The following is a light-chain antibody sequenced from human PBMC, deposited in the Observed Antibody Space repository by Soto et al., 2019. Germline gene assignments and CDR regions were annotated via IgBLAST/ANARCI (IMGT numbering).Light chain of an antibody. CDR1: QSVSSRY. V-gene: IGKV3-20*01. J-gene: IGKJ5*01. CDR2: GAS. Sequence: EIVLTQSPDTLSLSPGESATLSCGASQSVSSRYLAWYQQKPGQAPRLLIYGASNRATGIPDRFSGSGSGTNFALTISRLEPEDFAVFYCQQYDDSITFGQGTRLEIE. CDR3: QQYDDSIT.